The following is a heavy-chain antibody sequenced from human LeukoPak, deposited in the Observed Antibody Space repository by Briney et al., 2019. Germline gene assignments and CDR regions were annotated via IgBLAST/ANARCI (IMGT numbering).Heavy chain of an antibody. CDR2: ISYDGSNK. CDR1: GFTFSSYA. J-gene: IGHJ6*02. V-gene: IGHV3-30*04. Sequence: GRSLRLSCAASGFTFSSYAMHWVRQAPGKGLEWVAVISYDGSNKYYADSVKGRFTISRDNSKNTLYLQMNSLRAEDTAVYYCARASGYYYYGMDVWGQGTTVTVSS. CDR3: ARASGYYYYGMDV.